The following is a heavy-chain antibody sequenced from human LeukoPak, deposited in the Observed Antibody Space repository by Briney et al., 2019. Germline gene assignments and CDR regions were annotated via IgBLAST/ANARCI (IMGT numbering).Heavy chain of an antibody. J-gene: IGHJ4*02. V-gene: IGHV4-59*01. CDR1: GGSINSYY. D-gene: IGHD2-15*01. CDR2: IYYSGST. Sequence: TSETLSLTCTVSGGSINSYYWSWIRQPPGKGLEWIGYIYYSGSTNYNPPLKSRVTISVDTSKNQFSLKLSSVTAADTAVYYCATGQYCSGGSCYSVNAYWGQGTLVTVSS. CDR3: ATGQYCSGGSCYSVNAY.